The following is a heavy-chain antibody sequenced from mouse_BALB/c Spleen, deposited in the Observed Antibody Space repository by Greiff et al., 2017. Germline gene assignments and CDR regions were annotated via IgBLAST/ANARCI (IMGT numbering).Heavy chain of an antibody. Sequence: QVQLQQSGPELVKPGASVRISCKASGYTFTSYYIHWVKQRPGQGLEWIGWIYPGNVNTKYNEKFKGKATLTADKSSSTAYMQLSSLTSEDSAVYFCARTLYYGYAMDYWGQGTSVTVSS. CDR2: IYPGNVNT. CDR3: ARTLYYGYAMDY. V-gene: IGHV1S56*01. D-gene: IGHD1-1*01. J-gene: IGHJ4*01. CDR1: GYTFTSYY.